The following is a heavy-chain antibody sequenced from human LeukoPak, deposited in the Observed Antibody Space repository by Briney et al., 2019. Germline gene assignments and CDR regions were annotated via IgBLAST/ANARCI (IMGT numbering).Heavy chain of an antibody. CDR3: VIGFRGGPFEC. CDR1: GSTFDDYG. V-gene: IGHV3-20*04. D-gene: IGHD3-10*01. Sequence: PGGSLRLSCVASGSTFDDYGMSWVRQVPGKGLEWVSGIVRNGGGTGYADSVKGRFTISRDNAENSLYLQMNSLRADDTALYYCVIGFRGGPFECWGPGTLVTVSS. CDR2: IVRNGGGT. J-gene: IGHJ4*02.